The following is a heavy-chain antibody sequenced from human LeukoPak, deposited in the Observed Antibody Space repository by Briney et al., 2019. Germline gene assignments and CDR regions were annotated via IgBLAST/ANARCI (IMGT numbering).Heavy chain of an antibody. D-gene: IGHD1-26*01. Sequence: GGSLRLSCAASGFIFSSYPMTWVRQAPGKGLEWVSAISGSGGSTYYADSVKGRFTISRDNAKNSLYLQMNSLRAEDTAVYYCARDPGTVYSGSYEGYWGQGTLVTVSS. CDR1: GFIFSSYP. V-gene: IGHV3-23*01. CDR2: ISGSGGST. CDR3: ARDPGTVYSGSYEGY. J-gene: IGHJ4*02.